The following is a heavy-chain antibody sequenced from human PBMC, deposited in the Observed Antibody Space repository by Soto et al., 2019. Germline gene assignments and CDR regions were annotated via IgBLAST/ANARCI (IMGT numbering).Heavy chain of an antibody. V-gene: IGHV3-30*18. CDR3: AKDRIQSQYSSSWYGGGVSYYYGMDV. Sequence: SGGSLRLSCAASGFTFSSYGMHWVRQAPGKGLEWVAVISYDGSNKYYADAVKGRFTISRDNSKNTLYLQMNSLRAEDTAVYYCAKDRIQSQYSSSWYGGGVSYYYGMDVWGQGTTVTVSS. CDR1: GFTFSSYG. J-gene: IGHJ6*02. D-gene: IGHD6-13*01. CDR2: ISYDGSNK.